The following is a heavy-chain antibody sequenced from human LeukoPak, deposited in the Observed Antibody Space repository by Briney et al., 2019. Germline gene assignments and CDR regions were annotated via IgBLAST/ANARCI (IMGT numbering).Heavy chain of an antibody. CDR1: GGSIRSSYYY. J-gene: IGHJ4*02. CDR3: ARSPPGDYDSRGHYYKENYYYFDY. V-gene: IGHV4-39*01. D-gene: IGHD3-22*01. Sequence: SETLSLTCTVSGGSIRSSYYYWGWIRQPPGKGLEWIGSIYDSGSTYYNPSLKSRVTISVDTSKNQFSLKLNSVTAADTAVYYCARSPPGDYDSRGHYYKENYYYFDYWGQGTLVTVSS. CDR2: IYDSGST.